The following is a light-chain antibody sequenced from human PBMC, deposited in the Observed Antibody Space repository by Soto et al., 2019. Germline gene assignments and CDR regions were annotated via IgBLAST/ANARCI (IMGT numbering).Light chain of an antibody. Sequence: QSALTQPASVSGSPGQPITISCTGTSSDVGGYHYVSWYQQLPGKAPKLMIYEVTKRPSGVSNRFSGSKSDNTASLTISGLQAEDEADYYCSAYTTSSAVFGTGTKLTVL. CDR2: EVT. CDR3: SAYTTSSAV. CDR1: SSDVGGYHY. J-gene: IGLJ1*01. V-gene: IGLV2-14*01.